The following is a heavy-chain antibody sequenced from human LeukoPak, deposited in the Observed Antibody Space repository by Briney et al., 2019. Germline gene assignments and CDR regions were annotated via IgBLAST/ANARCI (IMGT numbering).Heavy chain of an antibody. Sequence: PGGSLRLSCAASGFTFMTSGMNWGREAPGKGLEWGSYISSSGTTISYAQSVKGRFTITRDNSKHTLYLQMNSLRAEDTAVYYCARDQASSGYYSYWGQGTLVTVSS. CDR2: ISSSGTTI. CDR1: GFTFMTSG. V-gene: IGHV3-48*01. CDR3: ARDQASSGYYSY. D-gene: IGHD3-22*01. J-gene: IGHJ4*02.